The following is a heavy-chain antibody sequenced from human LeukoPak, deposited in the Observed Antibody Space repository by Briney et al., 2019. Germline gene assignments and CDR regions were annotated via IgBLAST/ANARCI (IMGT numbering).Heavy chain of an antibody. CDR3: ARPLFGYSSGWPFDY. D-gene: IGHD6-19*01. Sequence: RASVKVPCKASGYTFTSYYMHWVRQAPGQGLEWMGIINPSGGSTSYAQKFQGRVTMTRDTSTSTVYMELSSLRSEDTAVYYCARPLFGYSSGWPFDYWGQGTLVTVSS. J-gene: IGHJ4*02. CDR1: GYTFTSYY. V-gene: IGHV1-46*01. CDR2: INPSGGST.